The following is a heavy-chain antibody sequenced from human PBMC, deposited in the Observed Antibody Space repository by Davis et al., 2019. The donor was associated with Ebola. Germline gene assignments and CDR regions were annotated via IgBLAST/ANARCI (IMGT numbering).Heavy chain of an antibody. Sequence: MPSETLSLTCTVSGGSVSSGSYYWSWIRQPPGEGLEWIGYIYYSGSTNYNPSLKSRVTISVDTSKNQFSLKLSSVTAADTAVYYCARELGGQSALNYWGQGTLVTVSS. CDR3: ARELGGQSALNY. D-gene: IGHD2-15*01. CDR2: IYYSGST. V-gene: IGHV4-61*01. J-gene: IGHJ4*02. CDR1: GGSVSSGSYY.